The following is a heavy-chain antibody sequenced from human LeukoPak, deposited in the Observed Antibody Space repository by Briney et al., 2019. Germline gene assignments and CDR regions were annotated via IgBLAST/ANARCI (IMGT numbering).Heavy chain of an antibody. J-gene: IGHJ4*02. CDR2: IKSKTDGGTT. CDR1: GFTFSNAW. Sequence: GGSLRLSCAASGFTFSNAWMSWVRQAPGKGLEWVGRIKSKTDGGTTDYAAPVKGRFTISRDDSKNTLYQQMNSLKTEDTAVYYCTTTSDYGDHKRWGQGTLVTVSS. V-gene: IGHV3-15*01. D-gene: IGHD4-17*01. CDR3: TTTSDYGDHKR.